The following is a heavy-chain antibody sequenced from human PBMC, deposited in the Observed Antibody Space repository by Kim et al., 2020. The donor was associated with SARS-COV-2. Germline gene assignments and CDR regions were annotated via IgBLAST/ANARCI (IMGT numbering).Heavy chain of an antibody. V-gene: IGHV3-23*01. CDR1: GFTVNNFA. CDR2: DPGGGGRT. D-gene: IGHD6-19*01. J-gene: IGHJ4*02. Sequence: GGSLRLSCGASGFTVNNFAMSWVRQAPGKGLEWVSTDPGGGGRTFYADSVKGRFTISRDNSKNTVFLQMNSVRAEDTAVYYCAKAQPLSGGLYVFADWGQGALVTVPS. CDR3: AKAQPLSGGLYVFAD.